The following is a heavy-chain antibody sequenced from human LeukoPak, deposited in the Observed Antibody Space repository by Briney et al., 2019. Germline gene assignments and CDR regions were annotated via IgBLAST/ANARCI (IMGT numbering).Heavy chain of an antibody. D-gene: IGHD3-10*01. J-gene: IGHJ4*02. CDR3: ARDSGERGSGSYLIAY. CDR1: GYTFTGYY. V-gene: IGHV1-2*02. CDR2: INPNSGGT. Sequence: ASVKVSCKSSGYTFTGYYVHWVRQAPGQGLEWMGWINPNSGGTDYAQKFQGRVLMTRDTSINTVYLDLSRLTSDDTAKYYCARDSGERGSGSYLIAYWGQGTLVTVSS.